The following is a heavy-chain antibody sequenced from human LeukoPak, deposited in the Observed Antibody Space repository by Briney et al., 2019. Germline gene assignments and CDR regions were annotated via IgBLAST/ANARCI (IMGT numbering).Heavy chain of an antibody. D-gene: IGHD4-17*01. CDR3: ARLDYGDYSYYYGMDV. CDR1: GYSFTSYW. V-gene: IGHV5-51*01. CDR2: IYPGDSGT. J-gene: IGHJ6*02. Sequence: GESLKISCKGSGYSFTSYWIGWVRQMPGKGLEWMGIIYPGDSGTRYSPSFQGQVTISADKSISTAYLQWSSLKASDTAMYYCARLDYGDYSYYYGMDVWGQGATVTVSS.